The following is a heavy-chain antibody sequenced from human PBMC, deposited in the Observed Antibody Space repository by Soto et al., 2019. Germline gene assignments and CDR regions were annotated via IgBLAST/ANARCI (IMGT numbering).Heavy chain of an antibody. CDR2: ISYDGSNK. CDR1: GFTFSSYG. J-gene: IGHJ6*02. CDR3: AKLITGTSGNDYYYGMDV. V-gene: IGHV3-30*18. D-gene: IGHD1-7*01. Sequence: GGSLRLSCAASGFTFSSYGMHWVRQAPGKGLEWVAVISYDGSNKYYADSVKGRFTISRDNSKNTLYLQMNSLRAEDTAVYYCAKLITGTSGNDYYYGMDVWGQGTTVTVSS.